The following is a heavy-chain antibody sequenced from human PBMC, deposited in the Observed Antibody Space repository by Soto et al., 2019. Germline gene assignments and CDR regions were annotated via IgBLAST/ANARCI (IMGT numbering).Heavy chain of an antibody. J-gene: IGHJ5*02. V-gene: IGHV1-46*01. Sequence: ASVKVSCKASGYTFTSYYMHWVRQAPGQGLEWMGIINPSGGSTSYAQKFQGRVTMTRDTSTSTVYMELSSLRSEDTAVYYCARATYMTMVRELPNKFDPWGQGALVTVSS. D-gene: IGHD3-10*01. CDR2: INPSGGST. CDR1: GYTFTSYY. CDR3: ARATYMTMVRELPNKFDP.